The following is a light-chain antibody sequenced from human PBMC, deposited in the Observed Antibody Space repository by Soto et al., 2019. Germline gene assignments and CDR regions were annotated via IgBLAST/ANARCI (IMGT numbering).Light chain of an antibody. Sequence: QSALTQPASVSGSPGQSITISCTGTISDVGGYNYVSWYQQHPGKAPKRMIYEFNNRPSGVSNRFSGSKSGNTGSLTISGLQAEDEADYYCNSYTSSSTRVFGGGTKLTVL. CDR1: ISDVGGYNY. CDR3: NSYTSSSTRV. CDR2: EFN. V-gene: IGLV2-14*01. J-gene: IGLJ2*01.